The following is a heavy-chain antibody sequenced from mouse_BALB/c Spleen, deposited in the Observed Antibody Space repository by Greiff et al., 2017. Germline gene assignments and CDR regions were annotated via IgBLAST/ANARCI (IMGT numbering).Heavy chain of an antibody. J-gene: IGHJ2*01. CDR3: ASPARADYFDY. D-gene: IGHD3-1*01. CDR2: IDPANGNT. Sequence: EVQLQQSGAELVKPGASVKLSFTASGFNIKDTYMHWVKQRPEQGLEWIGRIDPANGNTKYDPKFQGKATITADTSSNTAYLQLSSLTSEDTAVYYCASPARADYFDYWGQGTTLTVSS. CDR1: GFNIKDTY. V-gene: IGHV14-3*02.